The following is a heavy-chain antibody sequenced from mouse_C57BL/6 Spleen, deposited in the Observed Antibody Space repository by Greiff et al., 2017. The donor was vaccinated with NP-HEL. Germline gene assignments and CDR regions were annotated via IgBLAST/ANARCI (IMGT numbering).Heavy chain of an antibody. CDR3: ARERYYAMDY. V-gene: IGHV1-50*01. CDR2: IDPSDSYT. J-gene: IGHJ4*01. Sequence: QVQLQQPGAELVKPGASVKLSCKASGYTFTSYWMQWVKQRPGQGLEWIGEIDPSDSYTNYNQKFKGKATLTVDTSSSTAYMQLSSLTSEDSAVYYCARERYYAMDYWGQGTSVTVSS. CDR1: GYTFTSYW.